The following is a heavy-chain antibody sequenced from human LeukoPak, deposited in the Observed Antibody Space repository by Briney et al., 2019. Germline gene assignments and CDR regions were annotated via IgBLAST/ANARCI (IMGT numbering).Heavy chain of an antibody. Sequence: SETLSLTCTVSGGSISTYYWTWIRQPPGRGLECIGDFYYSGNTNYNPTLKGRVTISVDTSKNQFSLEVKSVTAADTAVYYCARILDTSTRHYYGMDVWGQGTTVTVSS. CDR2: FYYSGNT. CDR3: ARILDTSTRHYYGMDV. D-gene: IGHD3-16*01. V-gene: IGHV4-59*01. J-gene: IGHJ6*02. CDR1: GGSISTYY.